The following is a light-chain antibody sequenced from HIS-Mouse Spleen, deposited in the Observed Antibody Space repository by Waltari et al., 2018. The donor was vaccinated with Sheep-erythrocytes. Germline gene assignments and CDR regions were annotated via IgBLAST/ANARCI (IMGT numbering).Light chain of an antibody. CDR2: DVI. V-gene: IGLV2-11*01. J-gene: IGLJ2*01. CDR3: QSYDSSLSGYVV. Sequence: QSALTQPRSVSGSPGQSVTISCTGTSSDVGGYNYVSWSQQHPGKAPKLMIYDVIKRPSGVPDRFSGSKSGNTASLTISGLQAEDEADYYCQSYDSSLSGYVVFGGGTKLTVL. CDR1: SSDVGGYNY.